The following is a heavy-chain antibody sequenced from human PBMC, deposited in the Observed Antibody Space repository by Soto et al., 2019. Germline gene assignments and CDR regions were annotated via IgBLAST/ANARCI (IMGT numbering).Heavy chain of an antibody. Sequence: SETLSLTCGGYSGFLSGYSWGLIRRPPGEGLEWVGGISRMGSTNYNPSLQSRVTISADTPNNQFSLKLNSVTAADTAVYYCARCSMFRGGYSVYMDVWGKGTTVTVSS. V-gene: IGHV4-34*01. CDR3: ARCSMFRGGYSVYMDV. CDR2: ISRMGST. D-gene: IGHD3-10*01. J-gene: IGHJ6*04. CDR1: SGFLSGYS.